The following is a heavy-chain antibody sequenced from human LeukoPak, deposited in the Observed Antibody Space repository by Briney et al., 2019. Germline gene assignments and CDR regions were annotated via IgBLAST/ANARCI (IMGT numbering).Heavy chain of an antibody. V-gene: IGHV3-9*01. CDR3: AKASGEAYYSYMDV. CDR2: ISWNSGSI. CDR1: GFTFDDYA. Sequence: PGGSLRLSCAASGFTFDDYAMHWVRQAPGKGLEWVSGISWNSGSIGYADSVKGRFTISRDNAKNSLYLQMSSLRAEDTALYYCAKASGEAYYSYMDVWGKGTTVTVSS. D-gene: IGHD1-14*01. J-gene: IGHJ6*03.